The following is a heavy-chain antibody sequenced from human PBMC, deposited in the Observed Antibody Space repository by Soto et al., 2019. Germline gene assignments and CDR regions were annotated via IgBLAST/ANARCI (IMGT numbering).Heavy chain of an antibody. CDR3: ARDYDFWSGYYHIGWFDL. Sequence: ASVKVSCKASGYTFTSYAMHWVRQAPGQRLEWMGWINAGNGNTKYSQKFQGRVTITRDTSASTAYMELSSLRSEDTAVYYCARDYDFWSGYYHIGWFDLWGQGSLVTVSS. V-gene: IGHV1-3*01. CDR1: GYTFTSYA. D-gene: IGHD3-3*01. CDR2: INAGNGNT. J-gene: IGHJ5*02.